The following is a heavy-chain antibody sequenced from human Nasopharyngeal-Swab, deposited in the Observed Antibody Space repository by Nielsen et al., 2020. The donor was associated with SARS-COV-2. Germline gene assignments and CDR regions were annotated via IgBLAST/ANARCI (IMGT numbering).Heavy chain of an antibody. CDR1: GGSISSGSHY. J-gene: IGHJ4*02. V-gene: IGHV4-61*02. CDR2: IYTSGST. CDR3: ARSRGYSYGFSN. Sequence: SETLSLTCTVSGGSISSGSHYWSWIRQPAGKGLEWIGRIYTSGSTNYNPSLKSRVTISVDTSKNQFSLKLSSVTAADTAVYYCARSRGYSYGFSNWGQGTLVTVSS. D-gene: IGHD5-18*01.